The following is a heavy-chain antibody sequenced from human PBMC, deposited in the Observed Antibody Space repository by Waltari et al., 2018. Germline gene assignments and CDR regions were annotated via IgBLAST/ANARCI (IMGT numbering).Heavy chain of an antibody. CDR3: ARGKAVAGTGWFDP. J-gene: IGHJ5*02. Sequence: QVQLQESGPGLVKPSETLSLTCAVSGYSISGGYYWGWTRRPPGKGLEGIGSIYHSGGTYYHPSRKSRVIISVDTSKNQFSLKLSSVTVADTAVYYCARGKAVAGTGWFDPWGQGTLVTVSS. V-gene: IGHV4-38-2*01. CDR1: GYSISGGYY. CDR2: IYHSGGT. D-gene: IGHD6-19*01.